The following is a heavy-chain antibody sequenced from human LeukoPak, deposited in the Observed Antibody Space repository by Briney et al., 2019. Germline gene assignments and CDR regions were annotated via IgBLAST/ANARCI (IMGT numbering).Heavy chain of an antibody. V-gene: IGHV3-30-3*01. CDR1: GFTFSSYA. CDR3: ARLSLPGKYSSSWYGVDY. J-gene: IGHJ4*02. Sequence: PGRSLRLSCAASGFTFSSYAMHWVRQAPGKELEWVAVISYDGSNKYYADSVKGRFTISRDNSKNTLYLQMNSLRAEDTAVYYCARLSLPGKYSSSWYGVDYWGQGTLVTVSS. CDR2: ISYDGSNK. D-gene: IGHD6-13*01.